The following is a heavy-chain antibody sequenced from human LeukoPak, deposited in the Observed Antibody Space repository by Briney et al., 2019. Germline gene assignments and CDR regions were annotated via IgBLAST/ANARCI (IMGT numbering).Heavy chain of an antibody. CDR1: GYTFTRYG. D-gene: IGHD6-19*01. V-gene: IGHV1-18*01. Sequence: ASVKVSCKASGYTFTRYGISWVRQVPGQGLEWMGWISCYNGDTNYAQNLQGRVTLTTDTSTTTAYMELRSLTSDDTAVYYCARDPSNTSGRYVLFDYWGQGSLVTVSS. J-gene: IGHJ4*02. CDR3: ARDPSNTSGRYVLFDY. CDR2: ISCYNGDT.